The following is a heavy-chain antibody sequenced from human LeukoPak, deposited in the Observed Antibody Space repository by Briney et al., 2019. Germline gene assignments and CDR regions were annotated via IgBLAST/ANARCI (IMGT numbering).Heavy chain of an antibody. J-gene: IGHJ5*02. D-gene: IGHD2-15*01. V-gene: IGHV4-61*02. CDR2: IYTSGST. CDR1: GVSISSGSYY. Sequence: SETLSLTCTVSGVSISSGSYYWSWIRQPAGKGREWIGRIYTSGSTNYNPSRKSRVTISVDTSKNQFSLKLSSVTAADTAVYYCARAGCSGGSCYHGNNWFDPWGQGTLVTVSS. CDR3: ARAGCSGGSCYHGNNWFDP.